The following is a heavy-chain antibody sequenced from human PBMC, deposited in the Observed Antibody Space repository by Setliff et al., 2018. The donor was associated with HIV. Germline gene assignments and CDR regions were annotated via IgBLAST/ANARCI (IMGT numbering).Heavy chain of an antibody. Sequence: PGGSLRLSCAASGFTLSSYWMSWVRQAPGKGLEWVANIKQDGSEKNYMDSVKGRFTISRDNAKNSLYLQMNSLRVEDTAVYYCATDCAVVGGTGSLDSWGQGTLVTVSS. J-gene: IGHJ4*02. D-gene: IGHD1-26*01. CDR2: IKQDGSEK. V-gene: IGHV3-7*03. CDR1: GFTLSSYW. CDR3: ATDCAVVGGTGSLDS.